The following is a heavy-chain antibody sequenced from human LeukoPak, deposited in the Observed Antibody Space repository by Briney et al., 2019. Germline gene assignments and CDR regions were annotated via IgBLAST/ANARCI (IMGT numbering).Heavy chain of an antibody. CDR1: GFTFGDYA. CDR2: IRSKAYGGTT. Sequence: GGSLRLSCTASGFTFGDYAMSWVRQAPGKGLEWVGFIRSKAYGGTTEYAASVKGRFTISRDDSKNTLYLQMNSLRAEDTAVYYCARDGATDAFDIWGQGTMVTVSS. D-gene: IGHD5-24*01. J-gene: IGHJ3*02. V-gene: IGHV3-49*04. CDR3: ARDGATDAFDI.